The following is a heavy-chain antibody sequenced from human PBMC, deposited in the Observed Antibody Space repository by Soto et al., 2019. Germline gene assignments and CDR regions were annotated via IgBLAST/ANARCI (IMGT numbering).Heavy chain of an antibody. V-gene: IGHV4-4*02. CDR3: ASVRGGYYYAMDV. CDR1: GGSISSSNW. CDR2: IYHSGST. Sequence: QVQLQESGPGLVKPSGTLSLTCAVSGGSISSSNWWCWVRQPPGKGLEWIGEIYHSGSTNYNPSLKSRVTISVEKSKNQFSLKLSSVTAADTAVYYCASVRGGYYYAMDVWGQGTTVTVSS. D-gene: IGHD3-10*02. J-gene: IGHJ6*02.